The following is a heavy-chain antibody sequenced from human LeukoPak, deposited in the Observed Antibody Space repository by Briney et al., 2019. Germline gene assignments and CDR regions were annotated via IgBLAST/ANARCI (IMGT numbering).Heavy chain of an antibody. V-gene: IGHV4-59*01. J-gene: IGHJ6*04. Sequence: PSETLSLTCTVSGGSITGYYWSWIRQPPGKGLEWIGDIYYSGTTNYNPSLKSRVTISVDTSKNHFSLRLSSVTAADTAVYYCARGSRSTWGATMDVWGKGTTVTVSS. CDR1: GGSITGYY. CDR2: IYYSGTT. CDR3: ARGSRSTWGATMDV. D-gene: IGHD2-2*01.